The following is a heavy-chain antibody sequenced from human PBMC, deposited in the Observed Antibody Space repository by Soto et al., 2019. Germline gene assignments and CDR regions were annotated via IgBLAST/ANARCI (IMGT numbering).Heavy chain of an antibody. J-gene: IGHJ5*02. Sequence: GASVKVSCKASGGTFSSYAISWVRQDPGQGLEWMGGIIPIFGTANYAQKFQGRVTITADESTSTAYMELSSLRSEDTAVYYCARDRGVVPRFDPWGQGTLVTVSS. V-gene: IGHV1-69*13. CDR2: IIPIFGTA. CDR3: ARDRGVVPRFDP. CDR1: GGTFSSYA. D-gene: IGHD3-10*01.